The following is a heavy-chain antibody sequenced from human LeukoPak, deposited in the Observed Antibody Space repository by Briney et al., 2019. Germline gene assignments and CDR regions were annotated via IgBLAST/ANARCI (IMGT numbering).Heavy chain of an antibody. V-gene: IGHV1-2*02. CDR1: GYTFTDYY. J-gene: IGHJ3*02. D-gene: IGHD3-10*01. CDR3: YGGSGPHAFDI. CDR2: INPNSGGT. Sequence: GASVEVSCRASGYTFTDYYVHWMRQAPGQGLEWMGWINPNSGGTNYAQKFQGRVTMTRDTSISTAYMELSSLLSDDTAVYYCYGGSGPHAFDIWGQGTMVTVSS.